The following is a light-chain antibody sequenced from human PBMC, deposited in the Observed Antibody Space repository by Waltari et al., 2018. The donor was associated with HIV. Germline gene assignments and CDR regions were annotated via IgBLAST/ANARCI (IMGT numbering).Light chain of an antibody. V-gene: IGKV4-1*01. CDR2: WSS. CDR1: QSVLYSSNNKNY. J-gene: IGKJ2*01. Sequence: DIVMTQSPDSLAVSLGERATINCKSSQSVLYSSNNKNYLAWYQQKPGQPPKLLIYWSSTRESGVPDRFSGSGSGTDFTLTIRSLQAEDVAVYYCQQYYSTPDTFGQGTKLEI. CDR3: QQYYSTPDT.